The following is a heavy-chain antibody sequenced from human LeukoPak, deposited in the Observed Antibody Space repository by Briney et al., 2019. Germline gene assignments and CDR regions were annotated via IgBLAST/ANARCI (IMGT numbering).Heavy chain of an antibody. Sequence: GESLKISCKGSGYTFTNYWIGWVRQMPGKGLEWMGIMYPGDSDTRYSPSFQGQVTISADKSISTAYLQWSSLKASDTAMYYCARHSGSYFLDYWGQGTLATVSS. V-gene: IGHV5-51*01. J-gene: IGHJ4*02. D-gene: IGHD1-26*01. CDR2: MYPGDSDT. CDR1: GYTFTNYW. CDR3: ARHSGSYFLDY.